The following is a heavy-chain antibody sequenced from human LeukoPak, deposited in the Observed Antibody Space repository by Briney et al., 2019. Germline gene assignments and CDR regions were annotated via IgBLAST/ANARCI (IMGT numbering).Heavy chain of an antibody. CDR1: GFTFTRFN. J-gene: IGHJ6*02. CDR3: ARPFYYDTNGGEGMDV. V-gene: IGHV3-21*04. Sequence: SGGSLRLSCAASGFTFTRFNMNCVRQAPGKGLELVSSITTSGTYIYYADSVKGRFTISRDNAKNSLYLQMNSLRAEDTAVYYCARPFYYDTNGGEGMDVWGQGTTVTVSS. CDR2: ITTSGTYI. D-gene: IGHD3-22*01.